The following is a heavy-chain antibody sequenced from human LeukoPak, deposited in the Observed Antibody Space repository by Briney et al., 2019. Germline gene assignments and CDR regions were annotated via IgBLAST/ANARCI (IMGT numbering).Heavy chain of an antibody. CDR1: GFTFTKYW. J-gene: IGHJ4*02. CDR3: ARPGDISSWYDY. V-gene: IGHV3-7*01. D-gene: IGHD6-13*01. CDR2: IKQDGSDK. Sequence: GDSLRLSCAASGFTFTKYWMTWVRQAPGKGLEWVGNIKQDGSDKNYMDSVKGRFTISRDNTKNSVYLQMSSLRAEDTAVYYCARPGDISSWYDYWGQGTVVTVSS.